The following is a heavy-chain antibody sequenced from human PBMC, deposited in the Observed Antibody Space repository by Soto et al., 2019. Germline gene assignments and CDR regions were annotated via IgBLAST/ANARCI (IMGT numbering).Heavy chain of an antibody. J-gene: IGHJ4*02. CDR3: ARDRSALWFGELFVY. CDR2: IWYDGSKK. D-gene: IGHD3-10*01. CDR1: GFTFSSYG. Sequence: QVQLVESGGGVVQPGRSLRLSCAASGFTFSSYGMHWVRQAPGKGLEWVAVIWYDGSKKYYADSVKGRFTISRDNSKNTLYLQMNSLRAEDTAVYYCARDRSALWFGELFVYWGQGTLVTVSS. V-gene: IGHV3-33*01.